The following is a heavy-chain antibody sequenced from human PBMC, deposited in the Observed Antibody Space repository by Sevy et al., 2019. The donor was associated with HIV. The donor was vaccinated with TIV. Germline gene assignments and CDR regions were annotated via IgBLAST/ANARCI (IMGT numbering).Heavy chain of an antibody. J-gene: IGHJ4*02. CDR1: GFTFSNYA. CDR3: AKDRGSYRGYFDY. CDR2: ISGSGVST. Sequence: GGSLRLSCAASGFTFSNYAMSWVRQAPGKGLEWVSAISGSGVSTYYADSEKGRFTISRDNSKNTLYLQMNSLRAEDTAVYYCAKDRGSYRGYFDYWGQGTLVTVSS. V-gene: IGHV3-23*01. D-gene: IGHD1-26*01.